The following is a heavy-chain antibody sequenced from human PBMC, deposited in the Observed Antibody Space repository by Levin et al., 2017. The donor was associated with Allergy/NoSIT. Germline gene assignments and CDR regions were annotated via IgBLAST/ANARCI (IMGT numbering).Heavy chain of an antibody. CDR3: ARYDDILTGYSLRLDC. Sequence: GESLKISCAASGFTFSRFWMSWVRQAPGKGLEWVANIKEDGSQKYYADSVKGRFTISRDNAKKSLSLQMNSLRGEDTAMYYCARYDDILTGYSLRLDCWGQGTLVTVSS. D-gene: IGHD3-9*01. V-gene: IGHV3-7*01. CDR1: GFTFSRFW. J-gene: IGHJ4*02. CDR2: IKEDGSQK.